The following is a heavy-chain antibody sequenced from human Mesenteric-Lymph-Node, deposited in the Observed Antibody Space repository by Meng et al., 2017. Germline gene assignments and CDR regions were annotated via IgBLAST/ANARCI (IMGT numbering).Heavy chain of an antibody. CDR3: VRDSGGYYRADAFEV. Sequence: SETLSLTCIVSGGSISSYYWSWIRQPAGKGLEWIGRIYTSGSTNYNPSLKSRVTMSVDTSKNQFSLKLSSVTAADTAVYYCVRDSGGYYRADAFEVWGQGTMVTVSS. CDR1: GGSISSYY. V-gene: IGHV4-4*07. D-gene: IGHD1-26*01. J-gene: IGHJ3*01. CDR2: IYTSGST.